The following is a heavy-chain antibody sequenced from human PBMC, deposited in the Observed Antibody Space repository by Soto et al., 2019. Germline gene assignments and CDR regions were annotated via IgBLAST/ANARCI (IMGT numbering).Heavy chain of an antibody. J-gene: IGHJ4*02. D-gene: IGHD6-13*01. CDR3: ARDPSLTYSSSWVNPQGYYFDY. CDR2: IWYDGSNK. CDR1: GFTFSSYG. V-gene: IGHV3-33*01. Sequence: PGGSLSLSCAASGFTFSSYGMHWVRQAPGKGLEWVAVIWYDGSNKYYADSVKGRFTISRDNSKNTLYLQMNSLRAEDTAVYYCARDPSLTYSSSWVNPQGYYFDYWGQGTLVTVSS.